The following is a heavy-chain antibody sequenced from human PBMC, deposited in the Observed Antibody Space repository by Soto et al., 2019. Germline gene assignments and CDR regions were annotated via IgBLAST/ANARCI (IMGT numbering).Heavy chain of an antibody. D-gene: IGHD2-2*01. CDR2: ISGSGGST. V-gene: IGHV3-23*01. CDR3: ARDYIVVVPAAYYYYGMDV. Sequence: GGSLRLSCAASGSTFSSYAMSWVRQAPGKGLEWVSAISGSGGSTYYADSVKGRFTISRDNSKNTLYLQMNSLRAEDTAVYYCARDYIVVVPAAYYYYGMDVWGQGTTVTVSS. CDR1: GSTFSSYA. J-gene: IGHJ6*02.